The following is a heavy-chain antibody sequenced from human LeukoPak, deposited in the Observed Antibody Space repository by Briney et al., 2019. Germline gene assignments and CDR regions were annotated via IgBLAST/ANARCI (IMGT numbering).Heavy chain of an antibody. J-gene: IGHJ3*02. CDR1: GFTFSSYW. CDR2: VNSDGTST. Sequence: PGGSLRLSCAASGFTFSSYWMFWVRQAPGKGLVWVSRVNSDGTSTNYADSVKGRFTVSRDNAKNTLYLQMNSLRVEDTALYHCARGRSSGYYYAQGAFDIWGQGTMVTVSS. V-gene: IGHV3-74*01. D-gene: IGHD3-22*01. CDR3: ARGRSSGYYYAQGAFDI.